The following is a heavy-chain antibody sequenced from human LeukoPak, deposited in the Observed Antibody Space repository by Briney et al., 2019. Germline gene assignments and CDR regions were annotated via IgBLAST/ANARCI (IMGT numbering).Heavy chain of an antibody. CDR3: AREQAAAGTENFWDNWFDP. D-gene: IGHD6-13*01. Sequence: GASVKVSCKASGGTFSSYAISWVRQAPGQGLEWMGGIIPIFGTANYAQKFQGRVTITTDESTSTAYMELSSLRFEDTAVYYCAREQAAAGTENFWDNWFDPWGQGTLVTVSS. J-gene: IGHJ5*02. CDR2: IIPIFGTA. V-gene: IGHV1-69*05. CDR1: GGTFSSYA.